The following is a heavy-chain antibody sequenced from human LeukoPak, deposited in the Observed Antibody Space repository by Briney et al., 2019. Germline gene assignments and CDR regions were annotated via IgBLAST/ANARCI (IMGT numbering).Heavy chain of an antibody. CDR2: IYHTGST. D-gene: IGHD3-22*01. CDR3: ARDRPEKYYYDSSGYYPVKGMDV. Sequence: SQTLSLTCDVSGGSISSGLYSWSWIRQPLGKGLEWIGYIYHTGSTNYNPSLKSRVTISVDKSKNQSSLKLSSVTAADTAVYYCARDRPEKYYYDSSGYYPVKGMDVWGQGTTVTVSS. V-gene: IGHV4-30-2*01. J-gene: IGHJ6*02. CDR1: GGSISSGLYS.